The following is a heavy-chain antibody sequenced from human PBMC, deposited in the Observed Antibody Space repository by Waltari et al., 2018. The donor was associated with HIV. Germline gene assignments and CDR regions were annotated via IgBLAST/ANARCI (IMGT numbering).Heavy chain of an antibody. CDR3: ARDLISGIMPRSYYYGLDV. CDR1: GFTFSSNG. Sequence: QGQMVESGGGVVQPGRSMRLSCADSGFTFSSNGVHWLRQAPGKGLEWVALISHDGSNTYYADSVKGRFVISRDNSKNTLDLQMNSLTIEDTAVYYCARDLISGIMPRSYYYGLDVWGQGTTVTVSS. D-gene: IGHD2-2*01. J-gene: IGHJ6*02. CDR2: ISHDGSNT. V-gene: IGHV3-30*09.